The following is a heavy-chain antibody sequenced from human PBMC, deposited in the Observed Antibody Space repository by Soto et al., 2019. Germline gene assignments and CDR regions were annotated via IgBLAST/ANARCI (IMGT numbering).Heavy chain of an antibody. D-gene: IGHD2-15*01. V-gene: IGHV1-2*04. CDR2: INPNSGGT. CDR3: ARERVSSGGDYYYYGMDV. CDR1: GYTFTGYY. Sequence: QVQLVQSGAEVKKPGASERVSCKASGYTFTGYYMHWVRQAPGQGLEWMGWINPNSGGTNYAQKFQGWVTMTRDTSISTAYMELSRLRSDDTAVYYCARERVSSGGDYYYYGMDVWGQGTTVTVSS. J-gene: IGHJ6*02.